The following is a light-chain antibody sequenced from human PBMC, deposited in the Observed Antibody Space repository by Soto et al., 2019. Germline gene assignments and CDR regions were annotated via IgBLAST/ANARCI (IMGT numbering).Light chain of an antibody. Sequence: EIVLTQSPGTLSLSPGERATLSCRASQSFSNNYLAWYQQKPGQAPRLLIYDASNRATGIPARFSGSGFGTDFTLTMCRLKAEEFALYFCEHYGTAPRPFGYGTRLEIK. J-gene: IGKJ5*01. CDR1: QSFSNNY. CDR3: EHYGTAPRP. V-gene: IGKV3-20*01. CDR2: DAS.